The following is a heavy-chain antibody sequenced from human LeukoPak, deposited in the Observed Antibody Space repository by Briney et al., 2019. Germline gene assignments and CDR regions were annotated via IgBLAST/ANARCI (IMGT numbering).Heavy chain of an antibody. J-gene: IGHJ5*02. D-gene: IGHD2-2*01. CDR1: GYTFTSYD. CDR2: MNPNSGNT. CDR3: SRPPLVPAAIRVRKIWFDP. V-gene: IGHV1-8*01. Sequence: ASVKVSCKASGYTFTSYDINWVRQATGQGLEWMGWMNPNSGNTGYAQKFQGRVTMTRNTSISTAYMELSSLRSEDTAVDYWSRPPLVPAAIRVRKIWFDPWGQGTLVTV.